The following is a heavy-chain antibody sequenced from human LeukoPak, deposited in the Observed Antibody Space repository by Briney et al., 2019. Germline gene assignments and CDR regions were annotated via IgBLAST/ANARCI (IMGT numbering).Heavy chain of an antibody. CDR2: ISYDGSNK. J-gene: IGHJ4*02. D-gene: IGHD1-1*01. V-gene: IGHV3-30-3*01. CDR1: GFTFSSYA. CDR3: ARGVELDY. Sequence: PGGSLRLSCAASGFTFSSYAMHWVRQAPGKGLEWVAVISYDGSNKYYADSVKGRFTISRDNSKNTLYLQMNSLRAEDTAVYYCARGVELDYWGQGTLVTVSS.